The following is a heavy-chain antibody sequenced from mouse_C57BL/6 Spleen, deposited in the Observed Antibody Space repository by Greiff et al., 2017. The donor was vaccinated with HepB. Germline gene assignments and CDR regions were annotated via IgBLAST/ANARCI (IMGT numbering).Heavy chain of an antibody. V-gene: IGHV1-54*01. J-gene: IGHJ2*01. CDR1: GYAFTNYL. Sequence: VQLQQSGAELVRPGTSVKVSCKASGYAFTNYLIEWVKQRPGQGLEWIGVINPGSGGTNYNEKFKGKATLTADKSSSTAYMQLSSLTSEDSAVYFCAGERGYWGQGTTLTVSS. CDR2: INPGSGGT. CDR3: AGERGY.